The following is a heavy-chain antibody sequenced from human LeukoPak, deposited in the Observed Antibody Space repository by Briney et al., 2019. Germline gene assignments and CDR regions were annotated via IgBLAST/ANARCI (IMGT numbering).Heavy chain of an antibody. V-gene: IGHV7-4-1*02. CDR1: GYTFTSYA. D-gene: IGHD6-13*01. J-gene: IGHJ1*01. CDR2: INTNTGNP. Sequence: ASVKVSCKASGYTFTSYAMNWVRQAPGQGLEWMGWINTNTGNPTYAQGFTGRFVFSLDTSVSTAYLQISSLKAEDTAVYYCAREGSSWYLTAEYFQHWGQGTLVTVSS. CDR3: AREGSSWYLTAEYFQH.